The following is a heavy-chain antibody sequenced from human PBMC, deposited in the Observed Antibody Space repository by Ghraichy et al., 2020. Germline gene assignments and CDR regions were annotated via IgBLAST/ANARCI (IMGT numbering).Heavy chain of an antibody. CDR3: AKDADYYDSSGNYRGSWFDP. D-gene: IGHD3-22*01. V-gene: IGHV3-23*01. CDR1: GFTFSSYA. J-gene: IGHJ5*02. CDR2: ISGSGGSI. Sequence: GGSLRLSCAASGFTFSSYAMSWVRQAPGKGLEWVSAISGSGGSIYYADSVKGRFTISRDNSKNTLYLQMNSLRAEDTDVYYCAKDADYYDSSGNYRGSWFDPWGQGTLVTVSS.